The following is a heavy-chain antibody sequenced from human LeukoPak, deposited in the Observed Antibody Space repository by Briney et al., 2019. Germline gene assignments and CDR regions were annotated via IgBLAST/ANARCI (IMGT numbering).Heavy chain of an antibody. CDR2: INHSGST. D-gene: IGHD3-9*01. CDR1: GGPLSGYY. V-gene: IGHV4-34*01. Sequence: SETLSLTCAVNGGPLSGYYWSWIRQPPEKGLEWIGEINHSGSTNYNPSLKSRVTISVDTSKNQFSLKLSSVTAADTAVYYCARGLDGLFFDYWGQGTLVTVSS. J-gene: IGHJ4*02. CDR3: ARGLDGLFFDY.